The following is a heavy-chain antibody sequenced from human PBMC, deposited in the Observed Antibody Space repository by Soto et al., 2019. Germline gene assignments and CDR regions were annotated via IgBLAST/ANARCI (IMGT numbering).Heavy chain of an antibody. CDR1: GGTFNNYP. J-gene: IGHJ6*02. CDR2: SIPIFGTA. V-gene: IGHV1-69*13. Sequence: SVKVSCKASGGTFNNYPITWVRQAPGEGLEWMGGSIPIFGTANYAQKFQGRVTISVDESTSTAYMELSSLRSEDTAVYYCARGRGYSGDDHYYYFYMDVWGQGTTVTVSS. D-gene: IGHD5-12*01. CDR3: ARGRGYSGDDHYYYFYMDV.